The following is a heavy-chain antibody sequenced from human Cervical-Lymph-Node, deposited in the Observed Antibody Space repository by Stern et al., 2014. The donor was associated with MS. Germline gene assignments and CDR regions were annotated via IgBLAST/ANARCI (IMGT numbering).Heavy chain of an antibody. J-gene: IGHJ6*02. CDR3: AREGVAGYYYGLDV. Sequence: VQLVESGGGLVKPGGSLRLSCAASGFAVSSYTITWVRQAPGKGLEGVSHSSNSGNYIYYADSVKGRFTITRDNANNSVHLEMDSLRTDDTAVYFCAREGVAGYYYGLDVWGQGTTVSVSS. CDR2: SSNSGNYI. CDR1: GFAVSSYT. V-gene: IGHV3-21*01. D-gene: IGHD3-10*01.